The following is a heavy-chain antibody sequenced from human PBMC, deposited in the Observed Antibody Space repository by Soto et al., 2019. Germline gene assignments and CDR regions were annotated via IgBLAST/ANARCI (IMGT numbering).Heavy chain of an antibody. CDR2: IYYSGST. CDR1: GGSISSSSYY. V-gene: IGHV4-39*01. Sequence: SETLSLTCTVSGGSISSSSYYWGWIRQPPGKGLEWIGSIYYSGSTYYNPSLKSRVTISVDTSKNQFSLKLSSVTAADTAVYYCASSVSGDFDYWGQGTLVTVSS. CDR3: ASSVSGDFDY. J-gene: IGHJ4*02. D-gene: IGHD4-17*01.